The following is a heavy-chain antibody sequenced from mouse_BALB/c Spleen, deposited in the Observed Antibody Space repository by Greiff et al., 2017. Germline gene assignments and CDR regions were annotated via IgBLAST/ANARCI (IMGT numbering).Heavy chain of an antibody. J-gene: IGHJ4*01. Sequence: VQLKESGPSLVKPSQTLSLTCSVTGDSITSGYWNWIRKFPGNKLEYMGYISYSGSTYYNPSLKSRISITRDTSKNQYYLQLDSVTTEDTATYYCAGGGGENYGYDGEYAMDYWGQGTSVTVSS. CDR1: GDSITSGY. V-gene: IGHV3-8*02. CDR3: AGGGGENYGYDGEYAMDY. CDR2: ISYSGST. D-gene: IGHD2-2*01.